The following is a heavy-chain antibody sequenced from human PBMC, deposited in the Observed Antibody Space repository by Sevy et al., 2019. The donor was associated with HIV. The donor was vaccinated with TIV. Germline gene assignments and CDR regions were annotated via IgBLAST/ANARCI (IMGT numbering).Heavy chain of an antibody. D-gene: IGHD3-9*01. CDR3: ARGVGILTGYYNVPWFDP. CDR1: GGTFSSYA. J-gene: IGHJ5*02. Sequence: GASVKVSCKASGGTFSSYAISWVRQAPGQGLEWMGGIIPIFGTANYSQKFQGRVTITADESTSTAYMELSSLRSEDTAVYYCARGVGILTGYYNVPWFDPWGPGTLVTVSS. V-gene: IGHV1-69*13. CDR2: IIPIFGTA.